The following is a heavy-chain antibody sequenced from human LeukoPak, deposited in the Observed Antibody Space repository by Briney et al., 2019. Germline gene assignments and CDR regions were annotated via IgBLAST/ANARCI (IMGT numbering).Heavy chain of an antibody. V-gene: IGHV1-2*02. CDR3: ASGSGSYYYYMDV. J-gene: IGHJ6*03. CDR2: INPNRGGT. Sequence: ASVKVSCKAFGYTFTGYYMHWVRQGPAQGLEWMGWINPNRGGTNYAQKFQGRVTITADKSTSTAYMELSSLRSEDTAVYYCASGSGSYYYYMDVWGKGTTVTISS. CDR1: GYTFTGYY. D-gene: IGHD1-26*01.